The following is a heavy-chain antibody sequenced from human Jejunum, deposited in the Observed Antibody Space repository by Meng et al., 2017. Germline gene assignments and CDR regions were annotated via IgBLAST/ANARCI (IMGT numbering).Heavy chain of an antibody. CDR2: ISTSGEST. D-gene: IGHD3-10*01. CDR1: GGSITSTK. CDR3: AKRSWGGEYYFDY. J-gene: IGHJ4*02. Sequence: VQLQAWGPGLVKPSGTLPLTCAVSGGSITSTKWWRWVRQAPGKGLEWVSGISTSGESTYYADSVKGRFTISRDNSKNTLYLQMNSLRDDDTAVYYCAKRSWGGEYYFDYWGLGTLVTVSS. V-gene: IGHV3-23*01.